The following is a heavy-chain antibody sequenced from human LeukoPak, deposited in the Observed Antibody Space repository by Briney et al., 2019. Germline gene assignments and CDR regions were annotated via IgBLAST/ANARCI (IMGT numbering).Heavy chain of an antibody. V-gene: IGHV1-69*04. Sequence: ASVKVSCKASGGTFSSYAISWVRQAPGQGLEWMGRIIPILGIANYAQKFQGRVTITADKSTSTAYMELSSLRSEDTAVYYCASGGSGSYYNPLYYYYYGMDVWGQGTTVTVSS. D-gene: IGHD3-10*01. CDR1: GGTFSSYA. CDR2: IIPILGIA. J-gene: IGHJ6*02. CDR3: ASGGSGSYYNPLYYYYYGMDV.